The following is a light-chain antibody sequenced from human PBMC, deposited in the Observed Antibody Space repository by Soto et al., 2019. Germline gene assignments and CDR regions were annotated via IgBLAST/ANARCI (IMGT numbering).Light chain of an antibody. CDR2: GAS. CDR1: QSVSSSY. Sequence: EIVLTQSPGPLSLSPGERATLSCRASQSVSSSYLAWYQQKPGQAPRLLIYGASSRANGIPDRFSGSGSGTDFTLTISRLEPEDFAVYYCQQYGSSPWTFGQGTKVEIK. J-gene: IGKJ1*01. CDR3: QQYGSSPWT. V-gene: IGKV3-20*01.